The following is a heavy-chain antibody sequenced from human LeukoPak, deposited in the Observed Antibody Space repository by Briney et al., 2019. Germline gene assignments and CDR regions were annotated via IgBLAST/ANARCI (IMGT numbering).Heavy chain of an antibody. V-gene: IGHV1-2*02. CDR2: INPNSGGT. J-gene: IGHJ6*03. CDR1: GYTFTGYY. CDR3: ARAYSSGICYYYMDV. Sequence: ASVKVSCKASGYTFTGYYMHWVRQAPGQGLERMGWINPNSGGTNYAQKFQGRVTMTRDTSISTAYMELSRLRSDDTAVYYCARAYSSGICYYYMDVWGKGTTVTVSS. D-gene: IGHD6-19*01.